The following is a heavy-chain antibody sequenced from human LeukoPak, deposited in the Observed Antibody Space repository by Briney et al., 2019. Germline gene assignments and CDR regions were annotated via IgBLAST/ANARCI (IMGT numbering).Heavy chain of an antibody. D-gene: IGHD6-19*01. J-gene: IGHJ4*02. CDR1: GFTFNRNA. CDR3: VRRGDASSGWGDHDF. V-gene: IGHV3-23*01. Sequence: GSLRLSCAASGFTFNRNAISWVRQAPGKGLEWVSTIGGSGDKTFYADSVKGRFTISRDNSKNMVHLQMNSLTGEDTALYYCVRRGDASSGWGDHDFWGQGALVTVSS. CDR2: IGGSGDKT.